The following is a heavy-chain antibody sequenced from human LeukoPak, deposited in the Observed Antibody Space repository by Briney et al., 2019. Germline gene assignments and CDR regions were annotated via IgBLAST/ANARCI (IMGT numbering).Heavy chain of an antibody. CDR3: ARVEREPSSWFFDY. Sequence: GASVKVSCKASCYTFTSYGISWVRQAPGQGLEWMGWISAYNGNTNYAQKLQGRVTMTTDTSTSTAYMELRSLRSDDTAVYYCARVEREPSSWFFDYWGQGTLVTVSS. D-gene: IGHD6-13*01. CDR1: CYTFTSYG. CDR2: ISAYNGNT. V-gene: IGHV1-18*01. J-gene: IGHJ4*02.